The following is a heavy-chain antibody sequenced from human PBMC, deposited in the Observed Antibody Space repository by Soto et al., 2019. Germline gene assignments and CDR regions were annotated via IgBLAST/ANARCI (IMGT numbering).Heavy chain of an antibody. D-gene: IGHD3-16*01. J-gene: IGHJ4*02. V-gene: IGHV3-7*05. CDR2: IKQDGSEK. CDR1: GFTFGSYW. CDR3: VRTGDDY. Sequence: GGSLRLSCAASGFTFGSYWMGWVRQAPGKGLEWVATIKQDGSEKYYMDYVKGRFTISRDNAKKSLYLQMNSLRADDTALYYCVRTGDDYWGQGTLVTVSS.